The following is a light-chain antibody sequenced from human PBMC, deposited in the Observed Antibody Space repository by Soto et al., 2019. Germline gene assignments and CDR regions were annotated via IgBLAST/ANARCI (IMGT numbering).Light chain of an antibody. CDR3: LQDYDFPRT. J-gene: IGKJ1*01. V-gene: IGKV1-6*01. CDR1: QDIRSD. Sequence: AIQMTQSPSSLSASVGDRVTITCRASQDIRSDLGWYQQKPGKAPKLLIYAASSLQVGVPSRFSGSRSGTDFTLTISSLQPEDFATYYCLQDYDFPRTFGRGTKVEIK. CDR2: AAS.